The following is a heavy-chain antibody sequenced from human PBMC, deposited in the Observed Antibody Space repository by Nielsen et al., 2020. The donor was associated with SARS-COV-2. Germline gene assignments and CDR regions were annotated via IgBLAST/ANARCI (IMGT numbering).Heavy chain of an antibody. CDR3: ARPITYYYDSSGYPDAFDI. Sequence: WVRQAPGQGLEWMGGIIPIFGTANYAQKFQGRVTITADESTSTAYMELSSLRSEDTAVYYCARPITYYYDSSGYPDAFDIWGQGTMVTVSS. V-gene: IGHV1-69*01. D-gene: IGHD3-22*01. CDR2: IIPIFGTA. J-gene: IGHJ3*02.